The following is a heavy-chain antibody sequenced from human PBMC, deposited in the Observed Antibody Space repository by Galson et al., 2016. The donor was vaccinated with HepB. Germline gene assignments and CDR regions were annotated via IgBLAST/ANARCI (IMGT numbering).Heavy chain of an antibody. Sequence: SLRLSCAASGLTFRGYGMHWVRQAPGKGLEWVAIISDDGSQKYYADSVKGRFTISRDNSKNILYLQMKRLRDEDTAVYYCAKRPYSYGWHYGMDVWGQRTTVTVSS. D-gene: IGHD5-18*01. V-gene: IGHV3-30*18. CDR2: ISDDGSQK. CDR3: AKRPYSYGWHYGMDV. CDR1: GLTFRGYG. J-gene: IGHJ6*02.